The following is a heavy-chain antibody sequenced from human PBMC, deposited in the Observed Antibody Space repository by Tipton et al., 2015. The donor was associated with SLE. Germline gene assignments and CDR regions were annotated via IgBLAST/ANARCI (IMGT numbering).Heavy chain of an antibody. V-gene: IGHV4-39*07. J-gene: IGHJ4*02. CDR2: LYYSGNT. CDR1: GGSIRSSRHF. D-gene: IGHD2-8*01. CDR3: ARGYCSDGVCYGFGFFDY. Sequence: TLSLTCTVSGGSIRSSRHFWGWIRQPPGKGLEWIGDLYYSGNTYYNPSLKSPVTLSIDTSKNQFSLKMRSVTAADTAVYFCARGYCSDGVCYGFGFFDYWCQGNLVTVSS.